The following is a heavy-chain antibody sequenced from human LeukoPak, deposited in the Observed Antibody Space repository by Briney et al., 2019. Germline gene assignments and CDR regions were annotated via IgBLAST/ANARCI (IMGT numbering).Heavy chain of an antibody. V-gene: IGHV3-30-3*01. CDR3: ARDLGDIVVVPAAINLIYYGMDV. CDR1: GFTFSSYA. CDR2: ISYDGSNK. D-gene: IGHD2-2*01. Sequence: GRSLRLSCAASGFTFSSYAMHWVRQAPGKGLEWVAVISYDGSNKYYADSVKGRFTTSRDNSKNTLYLQMNSLRAEDTAVYYCARDLGDIVVVPAAINLIYYGMDVWGQGTTVTVSS. J-gene: IGHJ6*02.